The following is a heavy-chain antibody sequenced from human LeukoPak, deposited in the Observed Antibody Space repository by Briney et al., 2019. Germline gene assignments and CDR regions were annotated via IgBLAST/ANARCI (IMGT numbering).Heavy chain of an antibody. J-gene: IGHJ5*02. D-gene: IGHD3-10*01. CDR2: ISVYNGNT. V-gene: IGHV1-18*01. CDR3: ARQIPGSGQGFDP. Sequence: ASVKVSCKASGYIFTSYGISWVRQAPGQGLEWMGWISVYNGNTNYPQRLQGRVTMTTDTSTTTAYMELRSLRPDDTAVYYCARQIPGSGQGFDPWGQGTLVAVSS. CDR1: GYIFTSYG.